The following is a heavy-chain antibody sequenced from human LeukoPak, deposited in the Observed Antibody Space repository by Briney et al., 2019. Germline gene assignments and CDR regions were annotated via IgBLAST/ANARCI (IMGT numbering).Heavy chain of an antibody. V-gene: IGHV1-2*02. CDR2: INPNSGGT. CDR3: ARGRIAAAGTWWFDP. CDR1: GYTFTGYY. J-gene: IGHJ5*02. Sequence: ASVKVSCKPSGYTFTGYYMHWVRQAPGQGLEWMGWINPNSGGTNYARKFQGRVTMTRDTSISTAYMELSRLRSDDTAVYYCARGRIAAAGTWWFDPWGQGTLVTVSS. D-gene: IGHD6-13*01.